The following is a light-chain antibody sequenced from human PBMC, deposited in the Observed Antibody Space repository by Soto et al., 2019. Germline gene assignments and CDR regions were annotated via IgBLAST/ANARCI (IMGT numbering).Light chain of an antibody. V-gene: IGLV1-40*01. CDR3: QSYDSSLSVV. CDR2: GNS. CDR1: SSNIGAGYD. Sequence: QSVLTQPPSVSGAPGQRVTISCTGSSSNIGAGYDVHWYQQLPGTSHKLLIYGNSNRPSGVPDRFSGSKSGTSASLAITGIQAEDEADYSCQSYDSSLSVVFGGGTKLTVL. J-gene: IGLJ2*01.